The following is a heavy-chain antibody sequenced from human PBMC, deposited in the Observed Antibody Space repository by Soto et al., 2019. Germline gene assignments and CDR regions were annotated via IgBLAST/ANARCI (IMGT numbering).Heavy chain of an antibody. J-gene: IGHJ5*02. CDR1: GYTFTSYD. V-gene: IGHV1-8*01. CDR3: ARGIYSSGWYNWFDP. CDR2: MNPNSGNT. D-gene: IGHD6-19*01. Sequence: ASVKVSCKASGYTFTSYDINWVRQATGQGLEWMGWMNPNSGNTGYAQKFQGRVTMTRNTSISTAYMELSSLRSEDTAVYYCARGIYSSGWYNWFDPWGQRTLVTGSS.